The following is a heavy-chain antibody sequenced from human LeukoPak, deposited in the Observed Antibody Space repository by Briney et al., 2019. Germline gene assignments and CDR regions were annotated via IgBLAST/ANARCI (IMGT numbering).Heavy chain of an antibody. CDR3: ARARAGIAARPFDY. Sequence: SETLSLTCAVYGGSFSGYYWSWIRQPPGKGLVWIGEINHSGSTNYNPSLKSRVTISVDTSKNQFSLKLSSVTAADTAVYYCARARAGIAARPFDYWGQGTLVTVSS. D-gene: IGHD6-6*01. CDR1: GGSFSGYY. CDR2: INHSGST. J-gene: IGHJ4*02. V-gene: IGHV4-34*01.